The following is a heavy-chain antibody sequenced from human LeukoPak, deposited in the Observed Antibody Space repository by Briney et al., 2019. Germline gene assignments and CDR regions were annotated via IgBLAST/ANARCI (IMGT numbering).Heavy chain of an antibody. J-gene: IGHJ6*04. CDR3: AELGITMIGGV. D-gene: IGHD3-10*02. CDR1: GFTFSSYE. CDR2: ISSGGSTI. Sequence: GGSLRLSCAASGFTFSSYEMNWVRQAPGKGVEWVSYISSGGSTIYYADSVKGRFIISRDNAKNSLYLQMNSLRAEDTAVYYCAELGITMIGGVWGKGTTVTISS. V-gene: IGHV3-48*03.